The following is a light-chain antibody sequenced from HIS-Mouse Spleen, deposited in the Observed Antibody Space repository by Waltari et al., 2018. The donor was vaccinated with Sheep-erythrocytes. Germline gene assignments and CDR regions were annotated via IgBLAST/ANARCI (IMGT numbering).Light chain of an antibody. V-gene: IGLV3-10*01. J-gene: IGLJ2*01. CDR3: YSTDSSGNHRV. Sequence: SYELTQPPSGSVSPGQTARITCTGDALTKKYVYWYQQKSGQAPVLVIYVDSKRPSGIPERFSGSSSGTMATLTISGAQVEDEADYYCYSTDSSGNHRVFGGGTKLTVL. CDR1: ALTKKY. CDR2: VDS.